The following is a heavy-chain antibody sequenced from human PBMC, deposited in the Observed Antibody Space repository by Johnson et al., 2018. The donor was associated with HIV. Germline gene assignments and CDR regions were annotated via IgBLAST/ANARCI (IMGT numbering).Heavy chain of an antibody. Sequence: VQLVESGGGVVQPGRSLSLSCAASGFTFDDYGMSWVRQAPGKGLEWVSVIYSGGSTYYADSVKGRFTISRDNSKNTLYLQMNSLRAEDTAVYYCAKGFYDSSGTDSFHIWGQGTMVTVSS. J-gene: IGHJ3*02. CDR1: GFTFDDYG. CDR3: AKGFYDSSGTDSFHI. CDR2: IYSGGST. V-gene: IGHV3-66*02. D-gene: IGHD3-22*01.